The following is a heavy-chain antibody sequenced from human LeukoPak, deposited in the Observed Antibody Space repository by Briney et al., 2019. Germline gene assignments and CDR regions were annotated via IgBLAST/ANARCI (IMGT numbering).Heavy chain of an antibody. CDR1: GGSFSGYY. J-gene: IGHJ4*02. CDR3: ARGRRIAVAGTWNFDY. CDR2: INHSGST. D-gene: IGHD6-19*01. V-gene: IGHV4-34*01. Sequence: PSETLSLTCAVYGGSFSGYYWSWIRQPPGKGLEWIGEINHSGSTNYDPSLKSRVTISVDTSKNQFSLKLSSVTAADTAVYYCARGRRIAVAGTWNFDYWGQGTLVTVSS.